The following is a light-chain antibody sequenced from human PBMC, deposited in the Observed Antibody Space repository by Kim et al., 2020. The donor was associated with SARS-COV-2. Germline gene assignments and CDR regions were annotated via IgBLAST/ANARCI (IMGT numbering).Light chain of an antibody. CDR1: SLRSYY. J-gene: IGLJ3*02. CDR2: GKN. CDR3: NSWDSSGGV. V-gene: IGLV3-19*02. Sequence: SSELTQDPAVSVALGQTVRITCQGDSLRSYYASWYQQKPGQAPVRVIYGKNNRPSGIPDRFSGSSSGNTASLTITGAQAEDEADYYCNSWDSSGGVFGGGTQLTVL.